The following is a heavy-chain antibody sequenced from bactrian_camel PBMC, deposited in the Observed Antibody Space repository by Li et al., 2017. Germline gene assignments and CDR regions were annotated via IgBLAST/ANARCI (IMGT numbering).Heavy chain of an antibody. CDR3: AASWDVTAREALGSIASPEFGY. Sequence: HVQLVESGGGLVQPGGSLTLSCAAAGSAGFIFSNYWIYWVRQAPGKGLEWVSSIDTITDQPYYADSVKGRFTISKDNVLNILYLQMDNLKPEDSATYRCAASWDVTAREALGSIASPEFGYWGEGTQVTVS. CDR1: GSAGFIFSNYW. CDR2: IDTITDQP. V-gene: IGHV3S1*01. J-gene: IGHJ6*01. D-gene: IGHD3*01.